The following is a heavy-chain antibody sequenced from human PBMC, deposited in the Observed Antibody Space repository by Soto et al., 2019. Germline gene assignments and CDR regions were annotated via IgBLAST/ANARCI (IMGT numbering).Heavy chain of an antibody. CDR1: GFTFSSYA. Sequence: GGSLRLSCSASGFTFSSYAMHWVRQAPGKGLEYVSAISSNGGSTYYADSVKGRFTISRDNSKNTLYLQMSSLRAEDTAVYYCVKPLYYYVTNFQHGGQGTLVTVSS. CDR2: ISSNGGST. V-gene: IGHV3-64D*08. D-gene: IGHD3-10*02. J-gene: IGHJ1*01. CDR3: VKPLYYYVTNFQH.